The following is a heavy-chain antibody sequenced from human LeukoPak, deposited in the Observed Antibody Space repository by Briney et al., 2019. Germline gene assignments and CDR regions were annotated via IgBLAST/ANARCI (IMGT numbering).Heavy chain of an antibody. CDR1: GGSFSGYS. CDR3: ARSCRILDIVATIRARLGGNGFDI. CDR2: IYHSGST. V-gene: IGHV4-34*01. D-gene: IGHD5-12*01. Sequence: SETLSLTCAVYGGSFSGYSWDWIRQPPGKGLEWIGSIYHSGSTYYNPSLKSRVTIAVETSKNQFSLKLSSVTAADKAVYYCARSCRILDIVATIRARLGGNGFDIWGQGTMVTVSS. J-gene: IGHJ3*02.